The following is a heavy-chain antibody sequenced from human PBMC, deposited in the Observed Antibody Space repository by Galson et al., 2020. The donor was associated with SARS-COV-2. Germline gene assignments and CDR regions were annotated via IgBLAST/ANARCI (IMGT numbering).Heavy chain of an antibody. Sequence: ASVKVSCKASGYTFTSYDINWVRQATGQGLEWMGWMNPNSGNTGHAPNFQGRVTITRNTSISTAYMELSSLRSEDTAVYYGARGTSGQWRVVRKYYVDYWGQGTLVTVAS. J-gene: IGHJ4*02. CDR3: ARGTSGQWRVVRKYYVDY. CDR1: GYTFTSYD. CDR2: MNPNSGNT. D-gene: IGHD6-19*01. V-gene: IGHV1-8*03.